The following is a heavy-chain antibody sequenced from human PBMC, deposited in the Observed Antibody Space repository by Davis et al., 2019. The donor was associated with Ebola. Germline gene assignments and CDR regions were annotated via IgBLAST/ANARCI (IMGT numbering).Heavy chain of an antibody. V-gene: IGHV3-30*18. Sequence: GESLKISCAASGFTFSSYGMHWVRQAPGKGLEWVAVISYDGSNKYYADSVKGRFTISRDNSKNTLYLQMNSLRAEDTAVYYCAKDQVSSWYYLGPYYYYYGMDVWGQGTTVTVSS. CDR1: GFTFSSYG. D-gene: IGHD6-13*01. CDR3: AKDQVSSWYYLGPYYYYYGMDV. J-gene: IGHJ6*02. CDR2: ISYDGSNK.